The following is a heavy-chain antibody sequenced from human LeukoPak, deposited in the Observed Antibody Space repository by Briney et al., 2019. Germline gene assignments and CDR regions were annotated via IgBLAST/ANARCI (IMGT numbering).Heavy chain of an antibody. J-gene: IGHJ4*02. Sequence: PGGSLRLSCAASGFTFSSYGMHWVRQAPGKGLEWVAVIWYDGSNKYYADSVKGRFTISRDNAKNSLYLQMNSLRAEDTAVYYCARVGVTRLRYYFDYWGQGTLVTVSS. CDR3: ARVGVTRLRYYFDY. D-gene: IGHD3-16*01. CDR1: GFTFSSYG. CDR2: IWYDGSNK. V-gene: IGHV3-33*01.